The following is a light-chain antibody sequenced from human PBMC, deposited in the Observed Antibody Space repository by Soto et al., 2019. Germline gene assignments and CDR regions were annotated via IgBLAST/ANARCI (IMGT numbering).Light chain of an antibody. Sequence: EMVMTQSPATLSVSPGERVTLSCRASQSVSGHLAWYQQKRGQAPRLLIYGASTRATGIPARFSGSGSGTEFTLTINGLQSEDFVVYYCQHYNNWPPWTFGQGTTVEI. CDR3: QHYNNWPPWT. J-gene: IGKJ1*01. CDR1: QSVSGH. CDR2: GAS. V-gene: IGKV3-15*01.